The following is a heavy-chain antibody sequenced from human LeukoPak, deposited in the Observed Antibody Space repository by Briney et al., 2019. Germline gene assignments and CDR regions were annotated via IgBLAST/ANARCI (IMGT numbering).Heavy chain of an antibody. Sequence: KSSETLSLTCTVSSGSISSSYYYWGWIRQPPGKGLEWIGSIYYSGSTYYNPSLKSRVTFSVDTSKNQFSLKLSSVTAADTAVYYCAREGGSYRPLDYSGQGTLVTVSS. CDR1: SGSISSSYYY. J-gene: IGHJ4*02. D-gene: IGHD3-16*02. CDR2: IYYSGST. CDR3: AREGGSYRPLDY. V-gene: IGHV4-39*02.